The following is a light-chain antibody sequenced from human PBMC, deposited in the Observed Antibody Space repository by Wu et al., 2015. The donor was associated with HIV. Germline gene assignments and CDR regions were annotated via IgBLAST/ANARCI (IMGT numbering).Light chain of an antibody. CDR3: QQVNTYPWT. Sequence: IQLTQSPFSLSASIGDRVTITCRAGQGINTYLAWYQQKPGTAPKLLIYAASSLQSGVPSRFSGSGSGTDFTLTISSLQPEDFATYYCQQVNTYPWTFGQGTKVEIK. CDR1: QGINTY. J-gene: IGKJ1*01. CDR2: AAS. V-gene: IGKV1-9*01.